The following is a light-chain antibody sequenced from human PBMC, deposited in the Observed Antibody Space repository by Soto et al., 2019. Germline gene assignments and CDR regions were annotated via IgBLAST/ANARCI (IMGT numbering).Light chain of an antibody. CDR3: KQYGGPPRI. CDR1: QSVFNNN. V-gene: IGKV3-20*01. Sequence: EIVLTQSPGTLSLSPGERATLSCRASQSVFNNNLAWYQQKPGQAPRLLMFGASSRATGIPDRFSGSGSGTHSTLTISRREPEVFAINHCKQYGGPPRIFARGTKREIK. J-gene: IGKJ2*01. CDR2: GAS.